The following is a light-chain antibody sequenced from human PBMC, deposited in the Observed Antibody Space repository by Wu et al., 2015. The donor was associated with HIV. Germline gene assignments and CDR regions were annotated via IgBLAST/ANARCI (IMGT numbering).Light chain of an antibody. CDR3: QQYDSQST. CDR1: QGISNY. Sequence: DIQMTQSPSSLSASVGDRVTITCRASQGISNYLAWYQQRPGKVPKLLIYAASTLQSGVPSRFSGSGSGTDFTLTISSLQPEDVATYYCQQYDSQSTFGQRAKVDIK. J-gene: IGKJ1*01. CDR2: AAS. V-gene: IGKV1-27*01.